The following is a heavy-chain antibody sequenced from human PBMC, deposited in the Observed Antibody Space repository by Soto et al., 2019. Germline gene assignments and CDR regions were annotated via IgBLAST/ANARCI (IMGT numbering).Heavy chain of an antibody. CDR2: IKSKTDGGTT. V-gene: IGHV3-15*07. D-gene: IGHD3-22*01. Sequence: PGGSLRLSCAASGFTFSNAWINWVRQAPGKGLEWVGRIKSKTDGGTTDYAEPVKGRFAISRDDSNNMVYLQMNSLKIEDTAVYYCTTDSYSTIIIVRFDYWGHGTXVTVSS. J-gene: IGHJ4*01. CDR1: GFTFSNAW. CDR3: TTDSYSTIIIVRFDY.